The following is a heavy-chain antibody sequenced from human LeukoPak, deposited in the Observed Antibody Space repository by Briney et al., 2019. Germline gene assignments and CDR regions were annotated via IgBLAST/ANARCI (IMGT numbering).Heavy chain of an antibody. CDR1: GGSFSGYY. Sequence: SETLSLTCGVYGGSFSGYYWSWIRQPSGKGLEWIGEINHSGSTNHNPSLKSRVTISVDTSKNQFSLKLTSVTAADTAVYYCARGRNWNYGGWFDPWGQGTLVTVSS. CDR2: INHSGST. CDR3: ARGRNWNYGGWFDP. J-gene: IGHJ5*02. D-gene: IGHD1-7*01. V-gene: IGHV4-34*01.